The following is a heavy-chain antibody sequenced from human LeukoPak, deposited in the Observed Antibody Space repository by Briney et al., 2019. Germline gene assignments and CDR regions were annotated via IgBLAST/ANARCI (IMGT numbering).Heavy chain of an antibody. V-gene: IGHV3-21*01. CDR1: GFTFSSYR. J-gene: IGHJ6*03. D-gene: IGHD4-23*01. Sequence: GGSLRLSCAASGFTFSSYRMNWVRQAPGKGLEWVSSISSRSSYIYYADSVKGRFTISRDNSKNTMHLQMNSLRPEDTAVYYCAKDVHGGNAYYMDIWGKGTTVTVSS. CDR2: ISSRSSYI. CDR3: AKDVHGGNAYYMDI.